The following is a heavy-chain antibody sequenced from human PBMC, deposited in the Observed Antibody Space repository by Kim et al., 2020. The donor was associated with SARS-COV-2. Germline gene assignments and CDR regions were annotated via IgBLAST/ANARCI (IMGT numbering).Heavy chain of an antibody. J-gene: IGHJ5*02. Sequence: SQTLSLTCAISGDRVSSNSAAWNWIRQSPSRGLEWLGRTYYRSKWYNDYAVSVKSRITINPDTSKNQFSLQLNSVTPEDTAVYYCAREYYDSSGYWTPESYNWFDPWGQGTLVTVSS. CDR3: AREYYDSSGYWTPESYNWFDP. V-gene: IGHV6-1*01. CDR1: GDRVSSNSAA. D-gene: IGHD3-22*01. CDR2: TYYRSKWYN.